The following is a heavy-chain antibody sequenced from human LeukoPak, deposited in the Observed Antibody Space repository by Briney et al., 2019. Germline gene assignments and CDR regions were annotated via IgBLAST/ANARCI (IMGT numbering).Heavy chain of an antibody. D-gene: IGHD3-10*01. CDR1: GITFSNYS. J-gene: IGHJ4*02. CDR2: ISSSSSTI. V-gene: IGHV3-48*01. Sequence: GGSLRLSCAASGITFSNYSMNWVRQAPGKGLEWVSYISSSSSTIYYADSVKGRFTISRDNAKNSLYLQMNSLRAEDTAVYYCARDRTRFGELLGYWGQGTLVTVSS. CDR3: ARDRTRFGELLGY.